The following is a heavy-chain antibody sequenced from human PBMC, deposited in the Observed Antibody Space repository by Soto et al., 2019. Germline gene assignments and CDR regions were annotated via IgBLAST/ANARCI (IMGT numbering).Heavy chain of an antibody. V-gene: IGHV4-59*01. CDR1: GDSISSYY. Sequence: QVQLQESGPGLVKPSETLSLTCAVSGDSISSYYCMWIRQPPGKGLESIGYLYYGRTANYNPSLRSRVTLSVDTSTNQCSLTLSSMTAADTAVYYCALRSMAVVPEYWGQGTLVTVSS. D-gene: IGHD3-22*01. J-gene: IGHJ4*02. CDR3: ALRSMAVVPEY. CDR2: LYYGRTA.